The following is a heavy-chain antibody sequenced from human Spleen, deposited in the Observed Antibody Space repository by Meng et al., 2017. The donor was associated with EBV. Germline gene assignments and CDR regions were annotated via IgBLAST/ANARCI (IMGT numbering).Heavy chain of an antibody. CDR2: SNPSPSRR. V-gene: IGHV1-46*01. Sequence: QLRLVRSGAEVKKPGASGKVSCNASGNIFTNFYLHWVRQAPGQGLEWVGVSNPSPSRRPYAQKFQDRLTMTRDPSTSTVYMELSSLRSEDTAVYFCAREIVTANSDDEFYFDYWGQGTLVTVSS. CDR3: AREIVTANSDDEFYFDY. CDR1: GNIFTNFY. D-gene: IGHD2-21*02. J-gene: IGHJ4*02.